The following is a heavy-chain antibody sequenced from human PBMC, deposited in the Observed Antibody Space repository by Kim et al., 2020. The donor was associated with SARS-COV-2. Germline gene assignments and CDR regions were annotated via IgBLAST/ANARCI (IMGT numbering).Heavy chain of an antibody. V-gene: IGHV3-15*01. CDR2: IKSKTDGGTT. CDR3: TTDTGPAAIDVVGF. D-gene: IGHD2-2*01. Sequence: GGSLRLSCAASGFTFSNAWMSWVRQAPGKGLEWVGRIKSKTDGGTTDYAAPVKGRFTISRDDSKNTLYLQMNSLKTEDTAVYYCTTDTGPAAIDVVGFWGQGTLVTVSS. J-gene: IGHJ4*02. CDR1: GFTFSNAW.